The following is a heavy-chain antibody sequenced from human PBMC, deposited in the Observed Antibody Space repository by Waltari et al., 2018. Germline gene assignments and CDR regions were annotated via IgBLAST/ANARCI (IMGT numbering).Heavy chain of an antibody. Sequence: EVQLLESGGGLVQPGGSLRLSCAASGFTFSSYAMSWVRQAPGKGLEWVAAISGSGGSTYYADSVKGRFTISRDNSKNTLYLQMNSLRAEDTAVYYCAKAGYFDWLKAYYYGMDVWGQGTTVTVSS. D-gene: IGHD3-9*01. J-gene: IGHJ6*02. V-gene: IGHV3-23*01. CDR3: AKAGYFDWLKAYYYGMDV. CDR2: ISGSGGST. CDR1: GFTFSSYA.